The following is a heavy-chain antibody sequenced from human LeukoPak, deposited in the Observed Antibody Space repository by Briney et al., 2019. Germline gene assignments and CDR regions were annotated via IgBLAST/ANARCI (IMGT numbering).Heavy chain of an antibody. CDR1: GFTFSTYN. Sequence: GGSLRLSCAASGFTFSTYNMNWVRQAPGKGLEWVSSITSSSIHTFYADSVKGRFTISRDNAKNSLYLQMNSLRADDTAMYYCAKVQQYDVFDFWGQGTLVIVSS. CDR3: AKVQQYDVFDF. V-gene: IGHV3-21*04. D-gene: IGHD3-16*01. CDR2: ITSSSIHT. J-gene: IGHJ4*02.